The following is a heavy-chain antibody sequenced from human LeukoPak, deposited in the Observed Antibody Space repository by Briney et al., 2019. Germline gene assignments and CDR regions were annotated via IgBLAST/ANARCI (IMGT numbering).Heavy chain of an antibody. J-gene: IGHJ4*02. V-gene: IGHV3-33*01. Sequence: QAGRSLRLSCAASGFSFSTYGMHWVRQAPGKGPEWVAAIWADGSQKYYADSVTGRVTISRDNPKNTLYLRVNSLRAEDTAVYYCARLVFDGDWYVDFWGQGTLVTVSS. CDR2: IWADGSQK. D-gene: IGHD2-21*02. CDR1: GFSFSTYG. CDR3: ARLVFDGDWYVDF.